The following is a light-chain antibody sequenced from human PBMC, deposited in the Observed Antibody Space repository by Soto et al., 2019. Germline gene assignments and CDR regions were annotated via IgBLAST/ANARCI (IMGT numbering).Light chain of an antibody. V-gene: IGLV1-40*01. CDR2: ANS. CDR3: QSYDTSLSVV. J-gene: IGLJ2*01. CDR1: SSNIGAGYD. Sequence: VLTQPPSVSGAPGQRVTISCTGSSSNIGAGYDVHWYQQLPGTAPKLLMYANSNRPSGVPDRFSGSKSGTSASLAITGLQAEDEADYYCQSYDTSLSVVFGGGTKLTVL.